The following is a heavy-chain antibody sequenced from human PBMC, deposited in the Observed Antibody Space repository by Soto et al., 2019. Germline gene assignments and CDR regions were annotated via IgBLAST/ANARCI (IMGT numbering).Heavy chain of an antibody. V-gene: IGHV4-59*01. CDR3: AKVRGYASGWRYFDY. D-gene: IGHD5-18*01. Sequence: PSETLSLTCNVSGGSISGYYWSWIRQAPGKGLQWIGYIFHSGNTSYNPSLRSRVTISVDTSKNQFSLKVNSVTAADTAVYYCAKVRGYASGWRYFDYWGQGTLVTVSS. J-gene: IGHJ4*02. CDR2: IFHSGNT. CDR1: GGSISGYY.